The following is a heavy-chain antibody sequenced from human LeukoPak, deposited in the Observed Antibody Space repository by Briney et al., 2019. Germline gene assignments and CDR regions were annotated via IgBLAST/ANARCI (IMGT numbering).Heavy chain of an antibody. CDR3: ARAKQGYCSSTSCPRSFDP. CDR2: IIPILGIA. CDR1: GGTFSSYT. J-gene: IGHJ5*02. V-gene: IGHV1-69*02. Sequence: GSSLKVSCKASGGTFSSYTISWVRQAPGQGLEWMGRIIPILGIANYAQKFQGRVTITADKSTSTAYMELSSLRSEDTAVYYCARAKQGYCSSTSCPRSFDPWGQGTLVTVSS. D-gene: IGHD2-2*01.